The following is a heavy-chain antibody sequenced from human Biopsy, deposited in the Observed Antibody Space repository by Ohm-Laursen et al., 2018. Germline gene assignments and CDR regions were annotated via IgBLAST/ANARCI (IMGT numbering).Heavy chain of an antibody. D-gene: IGHD3/OR15-3a*01. CDR2: RFHSGSP. V-gene: IGHV4-59*08. CDR3: VRLNRRGNIIFFDY. Sequence: SETLSLTCIVSGGSITADFWTWIRQTPGERLEWIGYRFHSGSPMYNPSLKSRVTISVDTSKSQFSLMLTSVTAADTAVYYCVRLNRRGNIIFFDYWGRGTLVTVSS. J-gene: IGHJ4*02. CDR1: GGSITADF.